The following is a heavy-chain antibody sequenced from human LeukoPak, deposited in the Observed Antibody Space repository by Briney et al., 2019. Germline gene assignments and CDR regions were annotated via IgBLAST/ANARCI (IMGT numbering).Heavy chain of an antibody. J-gene: IGHJ4*02. D-gene: IGHD3-9*01. V-gene: IGHV3-21*01. CDR1: GFTFSIYS. Sequence: GGSLRLSCAASGFTFSIYSMNWVPHAPGKGLEGVSSSSISSSYIYYTDSVRGRFTISRDNAKNSLYLQMNSLRAEDTTVYYCARHYDILAGYYSTRYYFDYWGQGTLVTVSS. CDR2: SSISSSYI. CDR3: ARHYDILAGYYSTRYYFDY.